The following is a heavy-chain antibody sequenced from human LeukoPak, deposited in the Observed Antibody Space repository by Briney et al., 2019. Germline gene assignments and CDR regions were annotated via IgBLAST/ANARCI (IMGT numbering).Heavy chain of an antibody. J-gene: IGHJ6*03. CDR3: ALGVGALGFYYYYMDV. Sequence: GASVKVSCKASGYAFTSYGISWVRQAPGQGLEWMGWISAYNGNTNYAQKLQGRVTMTTDTSTSTAYMELRSLRSDDTAVYYCALGVGALGFYYYYMDVWGKGTTVTVSS. V-gene: IGHV1-18*01. CDR1: GYAFTSYG. D-gene: IGHD1-26*01. CDR2: ISAYNGNT.